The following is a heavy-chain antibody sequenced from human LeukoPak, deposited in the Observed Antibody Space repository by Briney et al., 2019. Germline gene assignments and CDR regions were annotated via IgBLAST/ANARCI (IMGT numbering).Heavy chain of an antibody. CDR1: GFTFSNYG. CDR2: IWYDGSNK. CDR3: ANSVVPAAHNWFDP. D-gene: IGHD2-2*01. Sequence: GGSLRLSCAASGFTFSNYGMHWVRQAPGKGLEWVAVIWYDGSNKYYADFVKGRFTISRDNSKNTLYLQMNSLRAEDTAVYYCANSVVPAAHNWFDPWGQGTLVTVSS. J-gene: IGHJ5*02. V-gene: IGHV3-33*06.